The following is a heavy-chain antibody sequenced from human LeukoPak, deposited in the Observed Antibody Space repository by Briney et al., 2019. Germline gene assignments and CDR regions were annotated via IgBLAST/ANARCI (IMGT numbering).Heavy chain of an antibody. Sequence: GGSLRLSCAASGFTFSSYGMSWVRQAPGKGLEWVSGINWNGGSTGYADSVKGRFTISRDNAKNSLYLQMNSLRAEDTALYYCARDLYDSSGYYYGSFDYWGQGTLVTVSS. CDR3: ARDLYDSSGYYYGSFDY. D-gene: IGHD3-22*01. CDR2: INWNGGST. CDR1: GFTFSSYG. V-gene: IGHV3-20*04. J-gene: IGHJ4*02.